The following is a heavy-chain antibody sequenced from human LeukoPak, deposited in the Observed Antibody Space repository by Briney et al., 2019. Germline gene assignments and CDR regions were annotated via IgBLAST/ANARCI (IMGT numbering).Heavy chain of an antibody. CDR3: AKDFSYGDYSDY. V-gene: IGHV1-2*06. Sequence: GASVKVSCKASGYTFTGYYMHWVRQAPGQGLEWMGRINPNSGGTNYAQKFQGRDTMTRDTSISTAYMELSRLRSDDTAVYYCAKDFSYGDYSDYWGQGTLVTVSS. D-gene: IGHD4-17*01. CDR1: GYTFTGYY. CDR2: INPNSGGT. J-gene: IGHJ4*02.